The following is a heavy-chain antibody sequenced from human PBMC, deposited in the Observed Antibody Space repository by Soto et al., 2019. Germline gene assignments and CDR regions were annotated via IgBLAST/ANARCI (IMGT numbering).Heavy chain of an antibody. Sequence: GGSLRLSCAASGFTFSSYGMHWVRQAPGKGLEWVAVISYDGSNKYYADSVKGRFTISRDNSKNTLYLQMNSLRAEDTAVYYCAKERRGYYDFWSGQNYYGMDVWGQGTTVTVSS. CDR2: ISYDGSNK. CDR1: GFTFSSYG. D-gene: IGHD3-3*01. J-gene: IGHJ6*02. CDR3: AKERRGYYDFWSGQNYYGMDV. V-gene: IGHV3-30*18.